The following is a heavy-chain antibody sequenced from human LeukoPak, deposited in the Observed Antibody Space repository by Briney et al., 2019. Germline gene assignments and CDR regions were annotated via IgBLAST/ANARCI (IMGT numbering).Heavy chain of an antibody. J-gene: IGHJ4*02. CDR2: ISYDGSNK. V-gene: IGHV3-30*03. CDR1: GFTFSSYG. Sequence: GRSLRLSCAASGFTFSSYGMHWVRQAPGKGLEWVAVISYDGSNKYYADSVKGRFTISRDNSKNTLYLQMNSLRAEDTAVYYCARKNGLDYWGQGTLVTVSS. CDR3: ARKNGLDY.